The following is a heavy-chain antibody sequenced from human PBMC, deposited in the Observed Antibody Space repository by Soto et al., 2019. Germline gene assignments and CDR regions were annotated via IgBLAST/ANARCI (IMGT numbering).Heavy chain of an antibody. J-gene: IGHJ4*01. V-gene: IGHV3-30-3*01. D-gene: IGHD4-17*01. Sequence: PGGSLRLSCAASGFTFKNYAMHWVRQAPGKGLEWVAVISYDGSKKYYAESVEGRLIISRDNSKNALYLQMNSLRDEDTAVYYCVRAPGSATVTTSYVDYWAQGSLATLSS. CDR2: ISYDGSKK. CDR1: GFTFKNYA. CDR3: VRAPGSATVTTSYVDY.